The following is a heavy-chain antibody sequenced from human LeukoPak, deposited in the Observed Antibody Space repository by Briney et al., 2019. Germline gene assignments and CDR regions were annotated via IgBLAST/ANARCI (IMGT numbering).Heavy chain of an antibody. Sequence: PGGSLRLSCAASGFTFSVYSMNWVRQAPGKGLEWVSYISSSSSTIYYADSVKGRFSISRDNAKNSLYLQMNSLRAEDTAMYYCARVGYSSWASPVFDYWGQGTLVTVSS. CDR2: ISSSSSTI. D-gene: IGHD6-6*01. CDR3: ARVGYSSWASPVFDY. V-gene: IGHV3-48*04. J-gene: IGHJ4*02. CDR1: GFTFSVYS.